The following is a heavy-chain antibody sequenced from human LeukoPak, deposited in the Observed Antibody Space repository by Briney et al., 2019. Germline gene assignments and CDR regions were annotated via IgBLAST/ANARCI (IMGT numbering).Heavy chain of an antibody. CDR1: GGSISSYY. Sequence: SETLSLTCTVSGGSISSYYWSWIRQPPGKGLEWIGEINHSGSTNYNPSLKSRVTISVDTSKNQFSLKLSSVTAADTAVYYCARQDSSSWFDYWGQGTLVTVSS. CDR2: INHSGST. CDR3: ARQDSSSWFDY. D-gene: IGHD6-13*01. J-gene: IGHJ4*02. V-gene: IGHV4-34*01.